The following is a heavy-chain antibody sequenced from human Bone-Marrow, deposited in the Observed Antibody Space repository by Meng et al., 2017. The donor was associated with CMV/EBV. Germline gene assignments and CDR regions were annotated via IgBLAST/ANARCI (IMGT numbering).Heavy chain of an antibody. D-gene: IGHD6-19*01. CDR2: IIPILGIT. J-gene: IGHJ4*02. V-gene: IGHV1-69*10. CDR1: GGTFSSYA. CDR3: TRSTYSSGLFDY. Sequence: SVKVSCQASGGTFSSYAINWVRQAPGQGLEWMGGIIPILGITKYAQKFQGRVTITADKSTSTAYLELSSLRSEDTAVYYCTRSTYSSGLFDYWGQGTRVTVSS.